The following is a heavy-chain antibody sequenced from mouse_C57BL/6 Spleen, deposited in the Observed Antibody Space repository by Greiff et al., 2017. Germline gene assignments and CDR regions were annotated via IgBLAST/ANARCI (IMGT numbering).Heavy chain of an antibody. D-gene: IGHD1-1*01. CDR2: IYPGSGST. V-gene: IGHV1-55*01. Sequence: VQLQQPGAELVKPGASVKMSCKASGYTFTSYWITWVKQRPGQGLEWIGDIYPGSGSTNYNEKFKSKATLTVDTSSSTAYRQLSSLTSEDSAVYYCARSGDGSSPACFAYWGQGTLVTVSA. CDR3: ARSGDGSSPACFAY. CDR1: GYTFTSYW. J-gene: IGHJ3*01.